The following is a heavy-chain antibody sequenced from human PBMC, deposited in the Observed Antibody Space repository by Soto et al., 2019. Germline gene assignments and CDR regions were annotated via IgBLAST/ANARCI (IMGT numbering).Heavy chain of an antibody. D-gene: IGHD6-13*01. CDR3: ARDIGEIAAAGGGYYYYYGMDV. CDR1: GGSISSGGYY. Sequence: SETLSLTCTVSGGSISSGGYYWSWIRQPPGKGLEWIGYIYYSGSTNYNPSLKSRVTISVDTSKNQFSLKLSSVTAADTAVYYCARDIGEIAAAGGGYYYYYGMDVWGQGTTVTVSS. J-gene: IGHJ6*02. V-gene: IGHV4-61*08. CDR2: IYYSGST.